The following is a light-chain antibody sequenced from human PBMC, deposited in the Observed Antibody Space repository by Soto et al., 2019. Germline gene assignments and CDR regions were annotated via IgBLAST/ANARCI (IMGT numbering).Light chain of an antibody. V-gene: IGKV1-39*01. J-gene: IGKJ1*01. CDR3: LQDHDDSWT. Sequence: DIQITQSPSSLSASVGDRVTITCRASQSISSYLNWYQQKPGKAPKLLIYAASSLQSGVPSRFRGSRSGTEFTLTVSSLQPEDFATYYCLQDHDDSWTFGRGTKVDIK. CDR1: QSISSY. CDR2: AAS.